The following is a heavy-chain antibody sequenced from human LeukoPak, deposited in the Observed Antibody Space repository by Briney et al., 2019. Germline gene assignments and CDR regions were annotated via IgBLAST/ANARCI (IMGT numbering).Heavy chain of an antibody. J-gene: IGHJ6*03. D-gene: IGHD1-26*01. CDR2: INHSGST. V-gene: IGHV4-34*01. CDR3: ARIPRGYYYYYYMDV. CDR1: GGSCSGYY. Sequence: SETLPLTCAVYGGSCSGYYWSWIRQPPGKGLEWIGEINHSGSTNYNPSLKSRVTISVDTSKNQFSLKLSSVTAADTAVYYCARIPRGYYYYYYMDVWGKGTTVTVSS.